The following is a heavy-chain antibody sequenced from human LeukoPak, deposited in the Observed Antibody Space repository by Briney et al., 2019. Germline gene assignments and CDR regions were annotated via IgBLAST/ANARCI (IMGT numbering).Heavy chain of an antibody. J-gene: IGHJ3*02. D-gene: IGHD6-19*01. CDR1: GFTFSTYA. CDR2: IGGSGGGT. Sequence: GGSLRLSCAASGFTFSTYAMNWVRQAPGKGLEWVSSIGGSGGGTYYADSVKGRFTISRDNSKNMLYLQMNSLRADNTAVYYCAKDLSRSGWFTGAFDIWGQGTMVTVSS. V-gene: IGHV3-23*01. CDR3: AKDLSRSGWFTGAFDI.